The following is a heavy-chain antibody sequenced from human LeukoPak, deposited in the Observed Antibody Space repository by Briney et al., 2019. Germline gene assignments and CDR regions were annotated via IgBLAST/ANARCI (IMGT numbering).Heavy chain of an antibody. CDR2: IIPVFGTP. Sequence: ASVKVSCKASGGTFSSYAISWVRQAPGQGLEWMGGIIPVFGTPKYAQKFQGRVTITADESTSTANMELSSLRSEDTAVYYCASPRGSYTPVLYYFHYWGQGTLVTVSS. V-gene: IGHV1-69*13. CDR1: GGTFSSYA. D-gene: IGHD1-26*01. CDR3: ASPRGSYTPVLYYFHY. J-gene: IGHJ4*02.